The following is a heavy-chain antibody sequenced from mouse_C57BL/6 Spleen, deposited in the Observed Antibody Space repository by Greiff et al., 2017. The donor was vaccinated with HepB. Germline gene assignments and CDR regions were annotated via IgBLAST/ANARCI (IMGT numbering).Heavy chain of an antibody. Sequence: QVQLQRPGAELVKPGASVKLSCKASGYTFTSYWMQWVKQRPGQGLEWIGEIDPSDSYTNYNQKFKGKATLTVDTSSSTAYMQLSSLTSEDSAVYYCARFFITTVVDYWGQGTTLTVSS. D-gene: IGHD1-1*01. CDR2: IDPSDSYT. CDR1: GYTFTSYW. J-gene: IGHJ2*01. CDR3: ARFFITTVVDY. V-gene: IGHV1-50*01.